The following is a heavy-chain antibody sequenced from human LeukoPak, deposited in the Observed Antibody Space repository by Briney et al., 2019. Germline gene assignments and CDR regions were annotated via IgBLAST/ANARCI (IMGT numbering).Heavy chain of an antibody. D-gene: IGHD4-17*01. V-gene: IGHV3-7*03. CDR3: ARGHDYGDQVGIYFDN. CDR2: IKQDESEK. J-gene: IGHJ4*02. Sequence: GGSLRLSCAASGFTFSNHWMSWVRQAPGKGLEWVANIKQDESEKYYVDSVNGRFTISRDNTKKSLFLQVNSLRAEDTAVYHCARGHDYGDQVGIYFDNWGQGTLVIVSS. CDR1: GFTFSNHW.